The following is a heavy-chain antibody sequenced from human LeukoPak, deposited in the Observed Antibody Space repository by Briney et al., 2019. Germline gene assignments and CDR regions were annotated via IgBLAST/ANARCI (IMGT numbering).Heavy chain of an antibody. V-gene: IGHV3-21*01. CDR2: ISSSSSYI. D-gene: IGHD3-9*01. CDR3: ARDYDILTGYYRALYYYMDV. CDR1: GFTFSSYS. Sequence: GGSLRLSCAASGFTFSSYSMNWVRQAPGKGLEWVSSISSSSSYIYYADSVKGRFTISRDDAKNSLYLQMNSLRAEDTAVYYCARDYDILTGYYRALYYYMDVWGKGTTVTISS. J-gene: IGHJ6*03.